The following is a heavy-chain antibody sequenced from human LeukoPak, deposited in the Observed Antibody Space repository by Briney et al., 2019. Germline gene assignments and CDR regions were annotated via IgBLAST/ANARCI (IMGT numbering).Heavy chain of an antibody. CDR2: ISPDNGNT. CDR3: ARHLFWVAPIDY. V-gene: IGHV1-18*04. Sequence: ASVKVSCKASGYTFTSYYMHWVRQAPGQGLEYMGWISPDNGNTEYAQKFQGRVTMTTDTSTNTAYMELRSLRSDDTAVYYCARHLFWVAPIDYWGQGTLVTVSS. CDR1: GYTFTSYY. J-gene: IGHJ4*02. D-gene: IGHD3-3*01.